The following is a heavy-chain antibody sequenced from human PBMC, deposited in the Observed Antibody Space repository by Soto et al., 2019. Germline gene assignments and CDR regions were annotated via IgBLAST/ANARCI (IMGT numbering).Heavy chain of an antibody. CDR1: GFTFSSYS. CDR3: ARVERAYCGGDCYDY. V-gene: IGHV3-21*01. CDR2: ISSSSSYI. Sequence: EVQLVESGGGLVKPGGSLRLSCAASGFTFSSYSMNWVRQAPGKGLEWVSSISSSSSYIYYADSVKGRFTISRDNAKNSLYLQMNSLRAEDTAMYYCARVERAYCGGDCYDYWGQGTLVTVSS. J-gene: IGHJ4*02. D-gene: IGHD2-21*01.